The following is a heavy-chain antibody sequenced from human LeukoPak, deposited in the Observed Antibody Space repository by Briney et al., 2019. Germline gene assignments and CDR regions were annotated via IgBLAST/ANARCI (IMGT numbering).Heavy chain of an antibody. D-gene: IGHD3-10*01. V-gene: IGHV1-2*02. CDR2: INPNSGGT. Sequence: GRSVRLSCKASGYTFTGYYMHWVRRAPGQGLEWMGWINPNSGGTNYAQKFQGSVTMTRDTSISTASMELSRLRSDDTAVYYCARSYYYGSGSDFDYWGQDTLDPVSS. J-gene: IGHJ4*02. CDR3: ARSYYYGSGSDFDY. CDR1: GYTFTGYY.